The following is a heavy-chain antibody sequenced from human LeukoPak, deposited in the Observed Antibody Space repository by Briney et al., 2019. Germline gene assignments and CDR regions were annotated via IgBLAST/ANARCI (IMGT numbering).Heavy chain of an antibody. V-gene: IGHV1-69*04. CDR2: IIPIFGIA. J-gene: IGHJ1*01. CDR3: ALSGDYYDSSGVQH. D-gene: IGHD3-22*01. CDR1: GGTFSSYA. Sequence: GASVKVSCKASGGTFSSYAISWVRQAPGQGLEWMGRIIPIFGIANYAQKFQGRVTITADKSTSTAYMELSSLRSEDTAMYYCALSGDYYDSSGVQHWGQGTLVTVSS.